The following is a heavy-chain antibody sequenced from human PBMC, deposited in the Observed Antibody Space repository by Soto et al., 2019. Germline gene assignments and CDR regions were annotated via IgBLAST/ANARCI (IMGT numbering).Heavy chain of an antibody. CDR2: IYQSGST. Sequence: PSETLWVTGAVSRGAISSSNVLSFFRQPPRKVPDGNRGIYQSGSTIYNPSIQSRFTIAGDKSKDHFSLKLSFLTAADGSLFYSARAPGYYYGDAFDIWGQGTMVNASS. V-gene: IGHV4-4*02. D-gene: IGHD3-22*01. J-gene: IGHJ3*02. CDR1: RGAISSSNV. CDR3: ARAPGYYYGDAFDI.